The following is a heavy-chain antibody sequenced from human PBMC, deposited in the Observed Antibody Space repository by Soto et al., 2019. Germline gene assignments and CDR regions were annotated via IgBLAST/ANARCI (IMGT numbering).Heavy chain of an antibody. CDR2: INHSGST. D-gene: IGHD6-13*01. J-gene: IGHJ5*02. Sequence: SETLSLTCAVYGGSFSGYYWSWIRQPPGKGLEWIGEINHSGSTNYNPSLKGRVTISVDTSKNQFSLKLSSVTAADTAVYYCARGLTGGAAADPSNWFDPWGQGTQVTVSS. CDR3: ARGLTGGAAADPSNWFDP. CDR1: GGSFSGYY. V-gene: IGHV4-34*01.